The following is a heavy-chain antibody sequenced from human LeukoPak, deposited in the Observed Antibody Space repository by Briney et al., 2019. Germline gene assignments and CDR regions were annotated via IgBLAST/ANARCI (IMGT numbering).Heavy chain of an antibody. J-gene: IGHJ6*02. CDR1: GFTVSSNY. V-gene: IGHV3-66*01. CDR3: ARDLYYYDSSGYQSYYGMDV. CDR2: IYSGGST. D-gene: IGHD3-22*01. Sequence: GGSLRLSCAASGFTVSSNYMSWVRQAPGKGLEWVSVIYSGGSTYYADSVKGRFTISRDNSKNTLYLQMNSLRAEDTAVYYCARDLYYYDSSGYQSYYGMDVWGQGTLVTVSS.